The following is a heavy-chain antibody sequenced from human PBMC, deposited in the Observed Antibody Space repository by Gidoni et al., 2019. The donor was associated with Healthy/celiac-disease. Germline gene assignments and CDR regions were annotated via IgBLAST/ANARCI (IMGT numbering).Heavy chain of an antibody. CDR3: ARDRGITIFGVVQGAHWFDP. D-gene: IGHD3-3*01. J-gene: IGHJ5*02. CDR2: INPNSGGT. V-gene: IGHV1-2*02. Sequence: QVQLVQSGAEVTKPGASVKVSCTSSGYTFTGYYMHWVRQAPGQGLEWMGWINPNSGGTNYAQKFQGRVTMTRDTSISTAYMELSRLRSDDTAVYYCARDRGITIFGVVQGAHWFDPWGQGTLVTVSS. CDR1: GYTFTGYY.